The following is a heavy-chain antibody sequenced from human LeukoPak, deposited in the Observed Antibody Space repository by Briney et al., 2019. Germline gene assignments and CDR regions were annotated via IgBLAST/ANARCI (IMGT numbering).Heavy chain of an antibody. CDR1: GFTFSSYA. CDR2: ISGSGDNT. V-gene: IGHV3-23*01. CDR3: AKCPGPGYCSSTNCYEVHYGMDV. D-gene: IGHD2-2*01. J-gene: IGHJ6*02. Sequence: GGSLRLSCAASGFTFSSYAMSWVRQAPGKGLEWVSAISGSGDNTYYADSVKGRFTISRDNSKNTLYLQMHSLRAEDTAVYYCAKCPGPGYCSSTNCYEVHYGMDVWGQGTRSPSP.